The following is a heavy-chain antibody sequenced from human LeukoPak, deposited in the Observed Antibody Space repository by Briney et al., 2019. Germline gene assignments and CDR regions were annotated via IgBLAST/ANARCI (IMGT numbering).Heavy chain of an antibody. CDR3: ARRGANCNSPNCYVDS. CDR2: IWYDGSNK. V-gene: IGHV3-33*01. Sequence: PGGSLRLSCAASGFSFSSYGMHWVRQAPGKGLEWVAVIWYDGSNKNYADSVKGRFAISRDNSKNTLYLQMDSLRAEDTAVYYCARRGANCNSPNCYVDSWGQGNLVTVSS. J-gene: IGHJ5*01. CDR1: GFSFSSYG. D-gene: IGHD2-2*01.